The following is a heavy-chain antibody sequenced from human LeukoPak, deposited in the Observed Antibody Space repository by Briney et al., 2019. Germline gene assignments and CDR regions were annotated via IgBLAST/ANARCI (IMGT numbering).Heavy chain of an antibody. D-gene: IGHD2-21*01. CDR1: GYSITTDYY. J-gene: IGHJ4*02. CDR2: VYHTGSP. Sequence: SETLSLTCVVSGYSITTDYYWGWIRQPPGKGLEWIGSVYHTGSPYYNPSLKSRVTVSVDTSKNQVSLIMRSVTAADTAIYYCARGGVVAAVYFDFWGKGALVTVSS. CDR3: ARGGVVAAVYFDF. V-gene: IGHV4-38-2*01.